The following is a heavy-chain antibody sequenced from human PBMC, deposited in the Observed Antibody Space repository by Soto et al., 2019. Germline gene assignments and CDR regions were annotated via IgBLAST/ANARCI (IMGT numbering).Heavy chain of an antibody. CDR2: VNHNGRN. CDR1: GGSFSGYF. CDR3: ARGGSSDWQVAFDF. Sequence: QLHQQQWGAGLLKPSETLSLTCAVYGGSFSGYFWNWIRQTPGKGLEWIGKVNHNGRNNYNPSLKSRVTISLDTSKNQTSLKLTSVTAADTAVYYCARGGSSDWQVAFDFWGQGTMVTVSS. J-gene: IGHJ3*01. D-gene: IGHD6-19*01. V-gene: IGHV4-34*02.